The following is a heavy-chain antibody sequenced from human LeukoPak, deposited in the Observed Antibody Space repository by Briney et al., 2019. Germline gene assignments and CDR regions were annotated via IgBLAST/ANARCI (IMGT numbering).Heavy chain of an antibody. CDR3: ARREVDHDSWSGPFDY. CDR2: IYYSGST. V-gene: IGHV4-39*07. CDR1: GGSISSSSNY. D-gene: IGHD3-3*01. J-gene: IGHJ4*02. Sequence: SETLSLTCTVSGGSISSSSNYWGWIRQPPGKGLEWIGSIYYSGSTYYNPSLKSRVTISVDKSKNQFSLKLSSVTAADTAVYYCARREVDHDSWSGPFDYWGQGTLVTVSS.